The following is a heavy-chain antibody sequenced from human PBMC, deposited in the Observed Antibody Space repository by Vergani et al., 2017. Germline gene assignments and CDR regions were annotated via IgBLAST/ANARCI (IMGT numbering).Heavy chain of an antibody. CDR2: IIPIFGTA. CDR1: GGTFSSYA. CDR3: AIPTNSSGWYGGIDY. J-gene: IGHJ4*02. V-gene: IGHV1-69*18. Sequence: QVQLVQSGAEVKKPGSSVKVSCKASGGTFSSYAISWVRQAPGQGLEWMGRIIPIFGTANYAQKFQGRVTITADESTSTAYMELSILRAEDTAVDYCAIPTNSSGWYGGIDYWGQGTLVTVSS. D-gene: IGHD6-19*01.